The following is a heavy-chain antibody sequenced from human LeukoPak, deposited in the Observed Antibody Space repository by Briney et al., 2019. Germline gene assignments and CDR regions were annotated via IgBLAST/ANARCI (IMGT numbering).Heavy chain of an antibody. CDR1: SGSISSVVYY. V-gene: IGHV4-31*03. J-gene: IGHJ4*02. CDR2: IYYSGST. CDR3: ARGVRWLQLSYFDY. Sequence: SQTLSLTCPVSSGSISSVVYYWSWIRQHPGKGLEWIGYIYYSGSTYYNPSLKSRVTISVDTSKNQFSLKLSSVTAADTAVYYCARGVRWLQLSYFDYWGQGTLVTVSS. D-gene: IGHD5-24*01.